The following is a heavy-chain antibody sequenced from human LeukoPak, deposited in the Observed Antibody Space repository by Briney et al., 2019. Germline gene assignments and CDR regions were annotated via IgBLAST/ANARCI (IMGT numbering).Heavy chain of an antibody. CDR1: GDSVSGTNW. D-gene: IGHD1-26*01. J-gene: IGHJ4*02. CDR3: TKHGRFYFNY. Sequence: SGTLSLTCAVSGDSVSGTNWWSWVRQPPEKGLEWIGEVSRGGHSSYNSSLESRVTISVDGSKNQFSLNLGSLTAADTAVYYCTKHGRFYFNYWGQGILVTVSS. V-gene: IGHV4-4*02. CDR2: VSRGGHS.